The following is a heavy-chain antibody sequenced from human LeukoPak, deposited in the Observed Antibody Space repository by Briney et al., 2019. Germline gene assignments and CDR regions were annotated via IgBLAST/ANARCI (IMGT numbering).Heavy chain of an antibody. D-gene: IGHD3-10*01. Sequence: SETLSLTCTVSGGSISSSSYYWSWIRQPPGKGLEWIGYIYHSGSTYYNPSLKSRVTISVDRSKNQFSLKLSSVTAADTAVYYCARDRRGGDYWGQGTLVTVSS. CDR1: GGSISSSSYY. V-gene: IGHV4-30-2*01. J-gene: IGHJ4*02. CDR2: IYHSGST. CDR3: ARDRRGGDY.